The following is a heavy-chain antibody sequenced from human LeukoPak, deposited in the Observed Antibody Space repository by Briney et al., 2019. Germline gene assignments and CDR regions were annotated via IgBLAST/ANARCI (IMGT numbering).Heavy chain of an antibody. CDR3: AREGVGATHNFDY. CDR1: GYTFTGYY. V-gene: IGHV1-2*04. CDR2: INPNSGGT. D-gene: IGHD1-26*01. J-gene: IGHJ4*02. Sequence: ASVKVSCKASGYTFTGYYMHWVRQAPGQGLEWMGWINPNSGGTNYAQKFQGWVTMTRDASISTAYMELSRLRSDDTAVYYCAREGVGATHNFDYWGQGTLVTVSS.